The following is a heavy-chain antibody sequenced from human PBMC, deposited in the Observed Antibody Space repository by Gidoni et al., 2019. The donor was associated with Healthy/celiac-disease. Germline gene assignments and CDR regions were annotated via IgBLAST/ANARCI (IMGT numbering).Heavy chain of an antibody. CDR2: INHSGST. CDR1: GGSFSAYY. V-gene: IGHV4-34*01. J-gene: IGHJ3*02. D-gene: IGHD6-13*01. Sequence: QVQLQQWGAGLLKPSETLSLTCAVDGGSFSAYYWSWFRQPPGRGLEWIGEINHSGSTNYNPSLKSRVTISVDTSKNQFSLKLSSVTAADTAVYYCARGLAAAGTPHDAFDIWGQGTMVTVSS. CDR3: ARGLAAAGTPHDAFDI.